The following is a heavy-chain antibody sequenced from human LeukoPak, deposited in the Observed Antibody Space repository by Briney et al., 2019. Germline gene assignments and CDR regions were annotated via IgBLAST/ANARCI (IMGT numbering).Heavy chain of an antibody. J-gene: IGHJ4*02. CDR3: AKGYSGGGTCYRHFDY. V-gene: IGHV1-3*03. CDR1: GYTFTNYA. Sequence: ASVKVSCKASGYTFTNYAMHWVRQAPGQSLEWMGWINTGNGNTKYSQEFQGRVTITRDTSANTAYMELSSLKSEDMAVYYCAKGYSGGGTCYRHFDYWGQGTLVTVSS. CDR2: INTGNGNT. D-gene: IGHD2-15*01.